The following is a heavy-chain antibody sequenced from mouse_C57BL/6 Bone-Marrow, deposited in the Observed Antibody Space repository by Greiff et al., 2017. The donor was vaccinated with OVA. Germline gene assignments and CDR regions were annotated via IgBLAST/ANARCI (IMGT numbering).Heavy chain of an antibody. V-gene: IGHV1-80*01. CDR3: AKDYGSSWYFDV. CDR1: GYAFSSYW. Sequence: VKLMESGAELVKPGASVKISCKASGYAFSSYWMNWVKQRPGKGLEWIGQIYPGDGDTNYNGKFKGKATLTADKSSSTAYMQLSSLTSEDSAVYFCAKDYGSSWYFDVWGTGTTVTVSS. J-gene: IGHJ1*03. D-gene: IGHD1-1*01. CDR2: IYPGDGDT.